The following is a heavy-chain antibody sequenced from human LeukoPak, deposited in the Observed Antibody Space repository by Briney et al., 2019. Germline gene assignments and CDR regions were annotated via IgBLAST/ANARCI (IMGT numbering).Heavy chain of an antibody. D-gene: IGHD1-26*01. CDR1: GGSISSGGYS. CDR3: ARHGLKLVGASTIYFDN. Sequence: PSQTLSLTCAVSGGSISSGGYSWSWIRQPPGKGLEWIEYIYHSGSTYYNPSLKSRVTISVDRSKNQFSLKLSSVTAADTAVYYCARHGLKLVGASTIYFDNWGQGTLVTVSS. V-gene: IGHV4-30-2*01. J-gene: IGHJ4*02. CDR2: IYHSGST.